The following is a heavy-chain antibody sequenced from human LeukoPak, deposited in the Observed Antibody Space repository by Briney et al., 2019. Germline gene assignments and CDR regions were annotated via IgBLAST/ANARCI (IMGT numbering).Heavy chain of an antibody. CDR3: AKVLYYDSSGCFDY. Sequence: GGSLRLSCAASGFTFSSYGMSWVRQAPGKGLEWVSAISGSGGSTYYANSVKGRFTISRDNSKNTLYLQMNSLRAEDTAVYYCAKVLYYDSSGCFDYWGQGTLVTVSS. CDR1: GFTFSSYG. CDR2: ISGSGGST. V-gene: IGHV3-23*01. J-gene: IGHJ4*02. D-gene: IGHD3-22*01.